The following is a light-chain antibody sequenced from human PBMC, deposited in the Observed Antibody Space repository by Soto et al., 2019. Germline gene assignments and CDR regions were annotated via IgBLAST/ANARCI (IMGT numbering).Light chain of an antibody. Sequence: DIQMTQSPSSVSASVGDRVTISCRASEGIGRRLAWYQQKPGKAPNLLIYAASSLQSGVPSRFGGSGYGTDFTLTIISLQPEDSAIYYCQQAYSFPLTFGGGTKVEIK. J-gene: IGKJ4*01. CDR1: EGIGRR. CDR2: AAS. CDR3: QQAYSFPLT. V-gene: IGKV1-12*01.